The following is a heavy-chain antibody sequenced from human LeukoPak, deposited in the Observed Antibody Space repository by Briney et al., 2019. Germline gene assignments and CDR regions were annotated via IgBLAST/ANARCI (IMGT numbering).Heavy chain of an antibody. Sequence: PSETLSLTCAVYGGSFSGYYWSWIRQPPGKGLEWIGEINHSGSTNYNPSLKSRVTISVDTSKNQFSLKLSSVTAADTAVYYCARGGSRITIFGVVIIDWFDPWGQGTLVTVSS. J-gene: IGHJ5*02. CDR1: GGSFSGYY. D-gene: IGHD3-3*01. CDR3: ARGGSRITIFGVVIIDWFDP. CDR2: INHSGST. V-gene: IGHV4-34*01.